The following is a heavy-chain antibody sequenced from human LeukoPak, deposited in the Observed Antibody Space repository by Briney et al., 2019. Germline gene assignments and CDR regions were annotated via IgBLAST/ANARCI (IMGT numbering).Heavy chain of an antibody. Sequence: KRGAALQISWEGAGSNFDLYWIGGGRELRGKGVEGMGITYPADSETTYSPSFPGHVTISADKSIRTAYLQWNSLKASDTAMYYCASGITGTTGFDYWGQGTLVTVSS. CDR1: GSNFDLYW. CDR2: TYPADSET. CDR3: ASGITGTTGFDY. J-gene: IGHJ4*02. V-gene: IGHV5-51*01. D-gene: IGHD1-20*01.